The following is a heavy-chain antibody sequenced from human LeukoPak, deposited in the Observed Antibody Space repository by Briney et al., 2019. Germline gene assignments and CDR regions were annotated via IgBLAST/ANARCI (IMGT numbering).Heavy chain of an antibody. D-gene: IGHD2-8*01. J-gene: IGHJ4*02. CDR3: VKDTYGFDY. CDR1: GFTFSIYA. V-gene: IGHV3-64D*06. Sequence: GGSLRLSCAASGFTFSIYAMNWVRQAPGKGLEYVSGISSSGVTTYYAASVKGRFTISRDNSKNTLYLQMSSLRVEDTAVYYCVKDTYGFDYWGQGTLVTVSA. CDR2: ISSSGVTT.